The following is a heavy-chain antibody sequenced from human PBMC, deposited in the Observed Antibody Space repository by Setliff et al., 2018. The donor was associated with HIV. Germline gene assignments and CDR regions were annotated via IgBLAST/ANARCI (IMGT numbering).Heavy chain of an antibody. J-gene: IGHJ6*03. D-gene: IGHD3-22*01. V-gene: IGHV4-39*01. Sequence: SETLSLTCSVSGGSISTTDYCWGWVRQPPGKGLEWIGSIHTSGRTYYTPSLMRRVTMSADKSKNQFSLRLRSVTAADTAVYYCARHLYYYDNNGYLQPYYYMDVWGKGTTVTVSS. CDR1: GGSISTTDYC. CDR2: IHTSGRT. CDR3: ARHLYYYDNNGYLQPYYYMDV.